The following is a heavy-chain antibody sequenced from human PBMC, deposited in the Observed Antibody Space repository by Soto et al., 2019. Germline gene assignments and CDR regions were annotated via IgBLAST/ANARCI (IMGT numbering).Heavy chain of an antibody. J-gene: IGHJ4*02. V-gene: IGHV3-7*01. D-gene: IGHD5-18*01. CDR3: ARDRAYSCFDY. CDR1: GFTFSSSW. CDR2: IKEDGTER. Sequence: EVQLVESGGGLVQPGGSLRPSCAASGFTFSSSWMSWVRQAPGKGLEWVAGIKEDGTERYYVDFVKGRFTISRDNVENSLYLQMNSLTGDDTAVYFCARDRAYSCFDYWGLGTLVTVSS.